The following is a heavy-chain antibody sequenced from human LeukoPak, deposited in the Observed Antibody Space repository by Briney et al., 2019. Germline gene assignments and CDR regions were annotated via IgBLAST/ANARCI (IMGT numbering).Heavy chain of an antibody. Sequence: ASVKVSCKASGYTFTSYGISWVRQAPGQGLEWMGWISAYNGNTNYAQKLQGRVTMTTDTSTSTAYTELRSLRSDDTAVYYCARVSWSYAGYFDYRGQGTLVTVSS. CDR3: ARVSWSYAGYFDY. CDR2: ISAYNGNT. D-gene: IGHD1-26*01. CDR1: GYTFTSYG. V-gene: IGHV1-18*01. J-gene: IGHJ4*02.